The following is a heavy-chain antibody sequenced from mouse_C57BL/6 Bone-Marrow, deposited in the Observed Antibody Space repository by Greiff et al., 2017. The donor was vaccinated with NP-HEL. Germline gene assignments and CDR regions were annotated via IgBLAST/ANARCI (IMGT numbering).Heavy chain of an antibody. CDR2: IDPENGDT. Sequence: VHVQQPGAELVRPGASVKLSCTASGFNIKDDYMHWVKQRPEQGLEWIGWIDPENGDTEYASKFQGKATITADTSSNTAYLQLSSLTSEDTAVYYCTPYDYDAYWGQGTLVTVSA. V-gene: IGHV14-4*01. CDR3: TPYDYDAY. CDR1: GFNIKDDY. D-gene: IGHD2-4*01. J-gene: IGHJ3*01.